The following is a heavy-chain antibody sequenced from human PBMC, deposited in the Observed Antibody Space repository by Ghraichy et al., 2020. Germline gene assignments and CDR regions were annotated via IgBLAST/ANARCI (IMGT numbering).Heavy chain of an antibody. CDR1: GGTFSSYA. J-gene: IGHJ6*03. D-gene: IGHD6-6*01. Sequence: SVKVSCKASGGTFSSYAISWVRQAPGQGLEWMGGIIPIFGTANYAQKFQGRVTITADESTSTAYMELSSLRSEDTAVYYCATLEYSSPRSGYMDVWGKGTTVTVSS. CDR2: IIPIFGTA. V-gene: IGHV1-69*13. CDR3: ATLEYSSPRSGYMDV.